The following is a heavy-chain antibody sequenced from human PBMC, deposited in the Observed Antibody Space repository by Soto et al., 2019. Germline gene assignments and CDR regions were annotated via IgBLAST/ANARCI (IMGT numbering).Heavy chain of an antibody. D-gene: IGHD3-10*01. J-gene: IGHJ4*02. Sequence: QVQLQESGPGLVKPSETLSLTCTVSGGSISSYYWSWIRQPPGKGLEWIGYIYYSGSTNYNPSLKSRVTIPVDPPKPQFSLKLSSVTAADTAVYYCARSMVRGVRLDYWGQGTLVTVSS. CDR2: IYYSGST. V-gene: IGHV4-59*01. CDR1: GGSISSYY. CDR3: ARSMVRGVRLDY.